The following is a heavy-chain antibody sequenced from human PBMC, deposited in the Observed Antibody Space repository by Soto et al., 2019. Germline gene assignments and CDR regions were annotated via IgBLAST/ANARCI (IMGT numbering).Heavy chain of an antibody. CDR1: GFTFSTYW. CDR3: LRVVRCSHPSRYGKWFDP. CDR2: INSDASHT. J-gene: IGHJ5*02. Sequence: EVQLVESGGGLVQPGGSLRLSCAASGFTFSTYWMHWIRQVPGKGLEWVSRINSDASHTYYADSVKGRFTISRDTAKNTRHLGMNSLRAEDTAGCSCLRVVRCSHPSRYGKWFDPWGQGTLVTVSS. V-gene: IGHV3-74*01. D-gene: IGHD2-2*01.